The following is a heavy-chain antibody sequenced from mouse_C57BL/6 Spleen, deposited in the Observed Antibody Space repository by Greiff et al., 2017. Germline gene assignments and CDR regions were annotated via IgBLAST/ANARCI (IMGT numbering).Heavy chain of an antibody. D-gene: IGHD2-3*01. J-gene: IGHJ3*01. CDR1: GYTFTSYW. CDR2: IDPSDSYT. V-gene: IGHV1-69*01. CDR3: ARKDDGYGWFAY. Sequence: QVQLQQPGAELVMPGASVKLSCKASGYTFTSYWMHWVKQRPGQGLEWIGEIDPSDSYTNYNQKFKGKSTLTVDKSSSTAYMQLSSLTSGDSAVYDRARKDDGYGWFAYWGQGTMVTVSS.